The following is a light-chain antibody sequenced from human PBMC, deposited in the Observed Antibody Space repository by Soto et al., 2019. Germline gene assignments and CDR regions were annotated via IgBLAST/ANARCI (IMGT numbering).Light chain of an antibody. CDR1: SDVGAYRY. CDR2: DVS. CDR3: SSYTGGNARVV. V-gene: IGLV2-14*03. J-gene: IGLJ2*01. Sequence: QSVLTQPASVSGSPGQSITISCTGSDVGAYRYVSWYQQHPGKAPRLMICDVSNRPSGVSDRFSGSKSGNTASLTISGLQPEDEAYFFCSSYTGGNARVVFGGGTKVTVL.